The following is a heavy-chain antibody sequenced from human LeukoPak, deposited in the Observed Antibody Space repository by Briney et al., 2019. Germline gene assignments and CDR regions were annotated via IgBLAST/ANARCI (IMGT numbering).Heavy chain of an antibody. J-gene: IGHJ6*02. CDR1: GGSFSGYY. CDR3: ARGLLIVVVPAATGMDV. CDR2: INHSGST. Sequence: SETLSLTCAVYGGSFSGYYWSWIRQPPGKGLEWIGEINHSGSTNYNPSLKSRVTISVDTSKNQFSLKLSSVTAVDTAVYYCARGLLIVVVPAATGMDVWGQGTTVTVSS. D-gene: IGHD2-2*01. V-gene: IGHV4-34*01.